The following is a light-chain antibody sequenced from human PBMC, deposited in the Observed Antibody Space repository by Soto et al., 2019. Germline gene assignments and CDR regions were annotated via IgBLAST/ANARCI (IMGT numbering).Light chain of an antibody. V-gene: IGKV3-15*01. J-gene: IGKJ1*01. CDR2: GAS. CDR1: QSVSSN. CDR3: QQYNNWPPVT. Sequence: EIVMTQSPATLSVSPGERATLSCRASQSVSSNLAWYQQKPGQAPRLLIYGASTRATGIPARFSGSGSGTELPLTISSLQSEDFAVYYCQQYNNWPPVTFGQGTKVEIK.